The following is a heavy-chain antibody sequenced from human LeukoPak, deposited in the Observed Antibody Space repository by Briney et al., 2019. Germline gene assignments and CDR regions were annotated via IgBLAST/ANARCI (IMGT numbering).Heavy chain of an antibody. CDR2: INDSGST. CDR3: ARGERYYDSSGMGYYFDY. V-gene: IGHV4-34*01. J-gene: IGHJ4*02. D-gene: IGHD3-22*01. Sequence: SETLSLTCAVYGGSFSGYYWSWIRQPPGKGLEWIGEINDSGSTNYNPSLKSRITISVDTSKNQFSLKLNSVTAADAAMYHCARGERYYDSSGMGYYFDYWGRGTLVTVSS. CDR1: GGSFSGYY.